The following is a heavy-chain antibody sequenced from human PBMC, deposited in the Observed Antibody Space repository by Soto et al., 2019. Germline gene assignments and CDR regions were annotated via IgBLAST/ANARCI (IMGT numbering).Heavy chain of an antibody. Sequence: GGSLRLSCAASGFTFSDYYVSWIRQAPGKGLEWVSYISSSGSTIYYADSVKGRFTISRDNAKNSLYLQMNSLRAEDTAVYYCARATTGTYVHYYYYMDVWGKGTTVTVSS. CDR1: GFTFSDYY. CDR2: ISSSGSTI. J-gene: IGHJ6*03. V-gene: IGHV3-11*01. D-gene: IGHD1-1*01. CDR3: ARATTGTYVHYYYYMDV.